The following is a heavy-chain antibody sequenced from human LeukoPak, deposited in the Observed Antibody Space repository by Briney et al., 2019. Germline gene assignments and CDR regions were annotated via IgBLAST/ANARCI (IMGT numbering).Heavy chain of an antibody. Sequence: SETLSLTCTVSGGSITSYYWSWIRQPPGKGLEWIGEINHSGSTNYNPSLKSRVTISVDTSKNQFSLKLSSVTAADTAVYYCARECSSCIYYYGMDVWGQGTTVTVSS. D-gene: IGHD6-13*01. CDR2: INHSGST. J-gene: IGHJ6*02. V-gene: IGHV4-34*01. CDR1: GGSITSYY. CDR3: ARECSSCIYYYGMDV.